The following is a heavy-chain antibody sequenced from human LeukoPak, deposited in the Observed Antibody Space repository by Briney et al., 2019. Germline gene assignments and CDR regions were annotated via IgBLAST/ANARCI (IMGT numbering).Heavy chain of an antibody. CDR1: GYTFTSYG. Sequence: ASVKVSCKASGYTFTSYGISWVRQAPGQGLEWMGWISAYNGNTNYAQKLQGRVTMTTDTSTSTAYMELRSLRSDDTAVYYCARDQGYCSSTSCLRPVYYYYYYGMDVWGQGTTVTVSS. CDR2: ISAYNGNT. D-gene: IGHD2-2*01. J-gene: IGHJ6*02. V-gene: IGHV1-18*01. CDR3: ARDQGYCSSTSCLRPVYYYYYYGMDV.